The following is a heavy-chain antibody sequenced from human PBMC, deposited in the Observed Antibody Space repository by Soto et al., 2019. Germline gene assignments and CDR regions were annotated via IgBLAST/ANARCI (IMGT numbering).Heavy chain of an antibody. CDR3: ARGRYGDY. D-gene: IGHD1-1*01. CDR1: GYGFTTYG. V-gene: IGHV1-18*01. J-gene: IGHJ4*02. CDR2: ISAHNGNT. Sequence: QVHLVQSGAEVKKPGASVKVSCKGSGYGFTTYGITWVRQAPGQGLEWMAWISAHNGNTNYAQKLQGRVTVTRDTSTSPALLELRSLESDDTAVDYCARGRYGDYWGQGALVTVSS.